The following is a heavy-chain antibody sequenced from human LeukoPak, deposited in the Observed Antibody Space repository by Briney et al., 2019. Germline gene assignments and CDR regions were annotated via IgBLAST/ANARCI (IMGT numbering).Heavy chain of an antibody. CDR2: IVPIFGTA. V-gene: IGHV1-69*13. J-gene: IGHJ1*01. D-gene: IGHD3-22*01. CDR3: ARGGPGYYSDNTGSRGYFKH. CDR1: GGTFSSYA. Sequence: SVKVSCKASGGTFSSYAISWVRQAPGQGLEWMGGIVPIFGTANYAQKFQGRVTITADESTTTAYMELTSLRSEDTAVYFCARGGPGYYSDNTGSRGYFKHWGQGTLVTVSS.